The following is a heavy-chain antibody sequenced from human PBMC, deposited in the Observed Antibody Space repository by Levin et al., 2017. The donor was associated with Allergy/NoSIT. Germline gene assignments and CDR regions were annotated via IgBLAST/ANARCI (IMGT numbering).Heavy chain of an antibody. V-gene: IGHV3-7*01. J-gene: IGHJ6*02. CDR1: GFTFSPYW. CDR2: IKPDGSEK. CDR3: VRGFGMDV. Sequence: PGGSLRLSCAASGFTFSPYWMTWVRQASGKGLEWVANIKPDGSEKSYVYSLKGRFTISRDNAKNSLYLEMNSLRVEDTAVYYCVRGFGMDVWGQGTTVTVSS.